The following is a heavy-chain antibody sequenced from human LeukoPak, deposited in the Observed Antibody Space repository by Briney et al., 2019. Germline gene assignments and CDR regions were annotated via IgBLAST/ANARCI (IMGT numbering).Heavy chain of an antibody. D-gene: IGHD4-17*01. J-gene: IGHJ4*02. CDR1: GGSVSSGSYF. Sequence: KTSETLSLTCTVSGGSVSSGSYFWSWIRQPPGKRLEWIGYLYYSGGTNYNPSLKSRVTMSVDTSKNQFSLKLRSVTAADTAVYYCAREGGDYTSWDYWGQGTLVTVSS. CDR3: AREGGDYTSWDY. CDR2: LYYSGGT. V-gene: IGHV4-61*01.